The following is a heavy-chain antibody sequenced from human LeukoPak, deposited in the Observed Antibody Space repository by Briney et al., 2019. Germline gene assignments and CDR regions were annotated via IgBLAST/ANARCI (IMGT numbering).Heavy chain of an antibody. CDR1: GESLSGYY. CDR3: ARGGYCSGGSCYYDAFDI. D-gene: IGHD2-15*01. CDR2: ISHSGST. Sequence: SETLSLTCAVYGESLSGYYWSWIRQPPGKGLEWIGEISHSGSTNYNPSLKSRVTISVDTSKNQFSLKLSSVTAADTAVYYCARGGYCSGGSCYYDAFDIWGQGTMVTVSS. J-gene: IGHJ3*02. V-gene: IGHV4-34*01.